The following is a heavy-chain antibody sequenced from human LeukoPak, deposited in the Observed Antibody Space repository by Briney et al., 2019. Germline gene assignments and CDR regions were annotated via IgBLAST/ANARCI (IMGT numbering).Heavy chain of an antibody. Sequence: ASVKVSCKASGYTFTGYYTHWVRQAPGQGLEWMGWINPNSGGTRYAQKFQGRVTMTRDTSIITAYMELSGLRSDDTAVYYCARYKDIVVVPAALGGFDSWGQGTLVTVSS. CDR1: GYTFTGYY. CDR2: INPNSGGT. V-gene: IGHV1-2*02. J-gene: IGHJ4*02. D-gene: IGHD2-2*01. CDR3: ARYKDIVVVPAALGGFDS.